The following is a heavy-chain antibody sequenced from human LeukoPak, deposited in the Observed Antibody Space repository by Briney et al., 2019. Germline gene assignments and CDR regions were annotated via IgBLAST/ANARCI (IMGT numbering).Heavy chain of an antibody. Sequence: GRSLRLSCAASVFSFSRYGIHWVRQAPGKGLVWVAVISYDGSNKHYADSVKGRFTISRDNSKNTLYLQMNSLRAEDTAVYYCAKEADYGDYGDWYFDLWGRGTLVTVSS. J-gene: IGHJ2*01. CDR3: AKEADYGDYGDWYFDL. V-gene: IGHV3-30*18. D-gene: IGHD4-17*01. CDR1: VFSFSRYG. CDR2: ISYDGSNK.